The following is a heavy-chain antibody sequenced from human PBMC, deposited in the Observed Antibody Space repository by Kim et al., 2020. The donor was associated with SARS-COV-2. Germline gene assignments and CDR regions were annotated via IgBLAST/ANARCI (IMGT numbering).Heavy chain of an antibody. D-gene: IGHD3-10*01. CDR1: GESLTDYY. J-gene: IGHJ6*02. Sequence: SETLSLTCGVYGESLTDYYWNWVRQPPGKGLEWIGDINHVGNANYNPSLKSRSSISVDMSKNQFSLKLRSVTAADTAVYFCARGRKIRLTIISGDHGHYGMDVWGQGATVTVSS. CDR3: ARGRKIRLTIISGDHGHYGMDV. V-gene: IGHV4-34*01. CDR2: INHVGNA.